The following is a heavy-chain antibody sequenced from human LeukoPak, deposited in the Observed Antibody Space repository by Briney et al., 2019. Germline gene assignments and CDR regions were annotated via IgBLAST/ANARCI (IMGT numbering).Heavy chain of an antibody. Sequence: PGGSLRLSCGASGCTFRNYAMHWVRRAPGKGLEGGAVISFDGSNIQFGDSVRGRFTISRGNPKNTVFLQMNSLRGDDTAVYYCVKGGDGSIPFDYWGQGTLVTVSS. CDR3: VKGGDGSIPFDY. J-gene: IGHJ4*02. CDR1: GCTFRNYA. D-gene: IGHD5-24*01. V-gene: IGHV3-30*18. CDR2: ISFDGSNI.